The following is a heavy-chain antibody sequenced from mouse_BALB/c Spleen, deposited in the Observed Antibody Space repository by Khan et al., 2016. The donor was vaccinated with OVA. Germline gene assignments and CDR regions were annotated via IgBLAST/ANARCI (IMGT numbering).Heavy chain of an antibody. CDR2: INPSNGGP. V-gene: IGHV1S81*02. CDR3: TRSGYANPFAY. D-gene: IGHD2-10*02. CDR1: GYTFSSYY. J-gene: IGHJ3*01. Sequence: QVQLQQSGAELVKPGASVRLSCKASGYTFSSYYMYWVKQRPGQGLEWIGGINPSNGGPNFNEKFKTKVTLTVDKSSSTAYMQLSSLTSEDSAVYYCTRSGYANPFAYWGQGTLVTVSA.